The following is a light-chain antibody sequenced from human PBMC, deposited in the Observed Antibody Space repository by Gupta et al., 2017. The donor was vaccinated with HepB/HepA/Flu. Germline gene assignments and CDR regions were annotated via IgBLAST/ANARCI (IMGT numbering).Light chain of an antibody. Sequence: DIQVIQSPFSLSASVGDTVTITCRASQNINSNLNWYKKQPGKAPKLLIYGTSSLQNGVPSRFSGGGFGKDFTLTISNRQPEDFATYYCQQTDRNPPITFGQGTRLDIK. V-gene: IGKV1-39*01. CDR3: QQTDRNPPIT. CDR2: GTS. J-gene: IGKJ5*01. CDR1: QNINSN.